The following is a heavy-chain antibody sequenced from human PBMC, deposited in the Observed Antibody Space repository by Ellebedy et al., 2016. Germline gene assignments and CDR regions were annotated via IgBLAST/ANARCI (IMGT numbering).Heavy chain of an antibody. J-gene: IGHJ4*02. CDR1: GFTFSSYS. CDR2: ISSSSSYI. V-gene: IGHV3-21*01. Sequence: GESLKISXAASGFTFSSYSMNWVRQAPGKGLEWVSSISSSSSYIYYADSVKGRFTISRDNAKNSLYLQMNSLRAEDTAVYYCARDRRRGYSGWGQGTLVTVSS. D-gene: IGHD5-12*01. CDR3: ARDRRRGYSG.